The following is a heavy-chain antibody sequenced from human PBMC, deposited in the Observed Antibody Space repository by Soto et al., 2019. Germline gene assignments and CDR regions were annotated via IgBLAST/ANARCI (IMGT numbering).Heavy chain of an antibody. J-gene: IGHJ6*02. CDR3: ARDGIAARYYYGMDV. Sequence: GGSLRLSCAASGFTFSSYAMHWVRQAPGKGLEWVAVISYDGSNKYYADSVKGRFTISRDNSKNTLYLQMNSLRAEDTAVYYCARDGIAARYYYGMDVWGQGTTVTVSS. CDR2: ISYDGSNK. D-gene: IGHD6-6*01. V-gene: IGHV3-30-3*01. CDR1: GFTFSSYA.